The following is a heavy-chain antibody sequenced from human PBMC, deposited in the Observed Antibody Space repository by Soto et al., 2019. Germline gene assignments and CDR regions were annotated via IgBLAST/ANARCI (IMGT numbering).Heavy chain of an antibody. J-gene: IGHJ3*02. D-gene: IGHD3-9*01. CDR2: VYYSGTT. V-gene: IGHV4-59*01. CDR3: ATLTYYNILPGSSYPVAI. CDR1: MLSTGAYY. Sequence: PAETESLTCTASMLSTGAYYVCWLRHPTGKGLEWIGYVYYSGTTNYNPPLKSRVTMSVDTSKNQFSLRLTSVTAADSAVYYCATLTYYNILPGSSYPVAIWGQGTMVT.